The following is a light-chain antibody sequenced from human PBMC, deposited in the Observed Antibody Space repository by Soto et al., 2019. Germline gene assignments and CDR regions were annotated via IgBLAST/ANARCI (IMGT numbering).Light chain of an antibody. CDR3: QQYGSSVYT. CDR1: QSVSSSY. CDR2: AAS. V-gene: IGKV3-20*01. Sequence: EIVLTQSPGTLSLSPGERATLSCRASQSVSSSYLAWYQQKPGQAPRLLIYAASTRATGIPDRFSGSGSGTDFALTISRLEPEDFAVYYCQQYGSSVYTFGQGTQLEIK. J-gene: IGKJ2*01.